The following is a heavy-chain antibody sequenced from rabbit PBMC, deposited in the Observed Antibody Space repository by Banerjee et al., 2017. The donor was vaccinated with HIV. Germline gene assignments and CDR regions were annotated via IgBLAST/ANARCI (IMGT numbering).Heavy chain of an antibody. V-gene: IGHV1S45*01. Sequence: CTASGLDFSSNYWICWVRQAPGKGLEWIACIYTGSTSSTYYASWVNGRFTISKTSSTTVTLEMTSLTAADTATYFCARGWTTYTVYYGVWGPGTLVTVS. CDR3: ARGWTTYTVYYGV. D-gene: IGHD1-1*01. J-gene: IGHJ4*01. CDR1: GLDFSSNYW. CDR2: IYTGSTSST.